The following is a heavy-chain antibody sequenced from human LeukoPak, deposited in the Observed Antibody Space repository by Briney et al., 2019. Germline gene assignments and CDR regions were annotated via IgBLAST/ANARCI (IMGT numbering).Heavy chain of an antibody. D-gene: IGHD2-21*02. CDR2: INYSGST. Sequence: SETLSLTCTVSGGSISSGGYYWSWIRQHPVKGLEWIGYINYSGSTYYNPSLKSRVTISVDTSTNQFSLKLTSVTAADTAVFYCARCDGYYFDYRGQGTLVTVSS. CDR1: GGSISSGGYY. J-gene: IGHJ4*02. CDR3: ARCDGYYFDY. V-gene: IGHV4-31*03.